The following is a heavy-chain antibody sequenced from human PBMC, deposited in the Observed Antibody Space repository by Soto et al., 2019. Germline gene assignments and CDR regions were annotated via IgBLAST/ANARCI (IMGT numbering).Heavy chain of an antibody. V-gene: IGHV3-74*01. CDR1: RFIFSNSW. J-gene: IGHJ4*02. D-gene: IGHD2-21*01. CDR3: ARDRIRFFDY. CDR2: INSDGSST. Sequence: EVQLVESGGGLVQPGGSLRLSCAASRFIFSNSWMNWVRQAPGKGLVWVSRINSDGSSTSYADSVKGRFTISRDNDKNTLYLQMNSLRAEDTAVYYCARDRIRFFDYWGQGALVTVSS.